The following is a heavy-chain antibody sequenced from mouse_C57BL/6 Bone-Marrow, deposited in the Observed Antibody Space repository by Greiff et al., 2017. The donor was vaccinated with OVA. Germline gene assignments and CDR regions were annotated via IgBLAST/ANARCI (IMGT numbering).Heavy chain of an antibody. V-gene: IGHV1-76*01. CDR2: IYPGSGNT. CDR3: AREGKVLRSGDWYFDV. CDR1: GYTFTDYY. D-gene: IGHD1-1*01. Sequence: QVQLQQSGAELVRPGASVKLSCKASGYTFTDYYINWVKQRPGQGLEWIARIYPGSGNTYYNEKFKGKATLTAEKSSSTAYMQLSSLTSEDSAVYFCAREGKVLRSGDWYFDVWGTGTTVTVSS. J-gene: IGHJ1*03.